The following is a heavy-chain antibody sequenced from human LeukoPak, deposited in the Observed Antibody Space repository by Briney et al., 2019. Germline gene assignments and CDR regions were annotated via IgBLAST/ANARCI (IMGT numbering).Heavy chain of an antibody. CDR1: GGPISSYY. D-gene: IGHD6-19*01. Sequence: SETLSLTCTVSGGPISSYYWSWIRQPPGKGLEWIGYIYYSGSTNYNPSLKSRVTISVDTSKNQFSLKLSSVTAADTAVYYCAGYSSGRFDPWGQGTLVTVSS. CDR2: IYYSGST. J-gene: IGHJ5*02. V-gene: IGHV4-59*01. CDR3: AGYSSGRFDP.